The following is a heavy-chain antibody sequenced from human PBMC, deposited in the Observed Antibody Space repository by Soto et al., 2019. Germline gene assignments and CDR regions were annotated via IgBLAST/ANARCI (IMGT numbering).Heavy chain of an antibody. J-gene: IGHJ4*02. D-gene: IGHD3-10*01. CDR1: DSSNIGGC. CDR2: IYYSGST. V-gene: IGHV4-59*08. Sequence: SETVCLTGTVADSSNIGGCWIWIRQPPGKGLEWIGYIYYSGSTNYNPSLKSRVTISVDTSKNQFSLKLNSMTAADTAVYFCARANYGSGSTYSDSWGQGTLVNVS. CDR3: ARANYGSGSTYSDS.